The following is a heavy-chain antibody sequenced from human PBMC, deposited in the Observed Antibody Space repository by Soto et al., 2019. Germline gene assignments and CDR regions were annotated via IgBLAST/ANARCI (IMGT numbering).Heavy chain of an antibody. D-gene: IGHD2-2*01. CDR2: IDAGNGNT. Sequence: ASVKVSCKASGYTFTTYVMHWVRQAPGQSLEWMGWIDAGNGNTKSSQDFQGRLTITRDTSATTVYMELSSLRSEDTAVYYCARERTGYCSSTSCSPMNYWGQGTLVTVSS. CDR3: ARERTGYCSSTSCSPMNY. J-gene: IGHJ4*02. V-gene: IGHV1-3*01. CDR1: GYTFTTYV.